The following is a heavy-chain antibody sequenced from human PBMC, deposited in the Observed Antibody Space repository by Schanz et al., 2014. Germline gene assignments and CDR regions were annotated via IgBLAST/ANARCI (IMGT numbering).Heavy chain of an antibody. Sequence: QVQLVESGGGAVRPGGSLRLSCAASGFTFSTYAMSWIRQHPGKGLEWIGYIFHSGSTFYNPPLNSRVTTSVDRSRNQFSMKMTSVTAADTAEYYCARGRRSSTLNYYMDVWGKGTTXTVSS. D-gene: IGHD2-2*01. J-gene: IGHJ6*03. CDR3: ARGRRSSTLNYYMDV. CDR1: GFTFSTYA. V-gene: IGHV4-30-2*01. CDR2: IFHSGST.